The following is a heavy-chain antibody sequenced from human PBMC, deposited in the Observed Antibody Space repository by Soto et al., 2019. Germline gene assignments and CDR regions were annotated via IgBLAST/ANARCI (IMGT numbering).Heavy chain of an antibody. V-gene: IGHV4-4*02. Sequence: QVQLQESGPGLVKPSGTLSLTCAVSGDSVSSPYYWCWVRQPPGKGLEWIGEVFHTGTTSYNPSLRSRVTRSMDKSIHPFSLDLSSVTAADTVVYYCARSAGWYAIHAWGPGTLV. CDR2: VFHTGTT. J-gene: IGHJ5*02. D-gene: IGHD6-19*01. CDR3: ARSAGWYAIHA. CDR1: GDSVSSPYY.